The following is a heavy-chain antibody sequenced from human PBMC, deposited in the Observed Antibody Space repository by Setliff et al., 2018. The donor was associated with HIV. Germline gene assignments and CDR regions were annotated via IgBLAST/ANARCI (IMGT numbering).Heavy chain of an antibody. CDR3: ARDSMGRGYSGFDF. D-gene: IGHD3-22*01. J-gene: IGHJ4*02. CDR2: FAPEDGET. Sequence: ASVKVSCKVSGYTLTELSMHWVRQAPGKGLEWMGNFAPEDGETIYAQRFQGRVTITADESTSTAYMELSSLRSEDTAVYYCARDSMGRGYSGFDFWGQVTLVTAPQ. V-gene: IGHV1-24*01. CDR1: GYTLTELS.